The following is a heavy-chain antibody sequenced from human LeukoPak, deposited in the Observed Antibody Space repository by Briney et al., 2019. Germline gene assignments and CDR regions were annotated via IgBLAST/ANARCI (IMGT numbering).Heavy chain of an antibody. CDR1: GYTFTSYY. Sequence: ASVKVSCKASGYTFTSYYMHWVRQAPGQGLEWMGIINPSGGSTSYAQKFQGRVTMTRDTSTSTVYMELSSLRSEDTAVYYCASNLMTIFGVITFNFDYWGQGTLVTVSS. V-gene: IGHV1-46*01. CDR2: INPSGGST. J-gene: IGHJ4*02. CDR3: ASNLMTIFGVITFNFDY. D-gene: IGHD3-3*01.